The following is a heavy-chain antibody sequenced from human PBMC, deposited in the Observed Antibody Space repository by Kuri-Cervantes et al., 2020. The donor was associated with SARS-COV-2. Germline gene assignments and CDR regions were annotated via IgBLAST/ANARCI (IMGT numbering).Heavy chain of an antibody. V-gene: IGHV3-23*01. J-gene: IGHJ4*02. CDR1: GFTFTNYA. CDR2: ISGGGKIT. CDR3: AKAPNYYGSGGENY. Sequence: GESLKISCAASGFTFTNYALSWVRQAPGKGLEWVATISGGGKITHYADSVKGRFTISRDNSKSTLYLQMDSLRAEDTAVYYCAKAPNYYGSGGENYWGQGTLVTVSS. D-gene: IGHD3-10*01.